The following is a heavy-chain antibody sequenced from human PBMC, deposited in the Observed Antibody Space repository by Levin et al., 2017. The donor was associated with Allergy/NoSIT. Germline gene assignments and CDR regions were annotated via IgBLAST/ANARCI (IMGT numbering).Heavy chain of an antibody. D-gene: IGHD5-12*01. Sequence: TGGSLRLSCAASGFTFSSYSMNWVRQAPGKGLEWVSYISSSSTIYYADSVKGRFTISRDNAKNSLYLQMNSLRAEDTAVYYCARDEKYSGYEGYFDYWGQGTLVTVSS. CDR3: ARDEKYSGYEGYFDY. CDR1: GFTFSSYS. J-gene: IGHJ4*02. V-gene: IGHV3-48*01. CDR2: ISSSSTI.